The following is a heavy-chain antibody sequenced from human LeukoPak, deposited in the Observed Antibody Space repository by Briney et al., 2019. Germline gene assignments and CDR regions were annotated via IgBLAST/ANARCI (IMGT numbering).Heavy chain of an antibody. CDR1: GGSISSYY. CDR3: ARGFGELLYNLGY. CDR2: ISHTGST. Sequence: SETLSLTCTVSGGSISSYYWSWIRQTPGKGLEWIGEISHTGSTNYSPSLKSRVTISVDTSKNQFSLQLNSVTPEDTAVYYCARGFGELLYNLGYWGQGTLVTVSS. V-gene: IGHV4-34*01. D-gene: IGHD3-10*01. J-gene: IGHJ4*02.